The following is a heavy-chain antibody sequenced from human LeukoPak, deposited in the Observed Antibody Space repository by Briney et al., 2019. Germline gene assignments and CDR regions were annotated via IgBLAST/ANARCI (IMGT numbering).Heavy chain of an antibody. V-gene: IGHV3-72*01. D-gene: IGHD3-22*01. Sequence: PGGSLRLSCAASGFTFSDHYMDWVRQAPGKGLEWVGRTRNKANSYTTEYAASVKGRFTISRDDSKNSLYLQMNSLKTEDTAVYYCARVTGYMIEDYFDYWGQGTLVTVSS. CDR2: TRNKANSYTT. CDR1: GFTFSDHY. CDR3: ARVTGYMIEDYFDY. J-gene: IGHJ4*02.